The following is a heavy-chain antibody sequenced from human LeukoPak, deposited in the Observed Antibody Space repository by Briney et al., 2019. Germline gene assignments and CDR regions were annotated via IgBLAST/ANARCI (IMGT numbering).Heavy chain of an antibody. J-gene: IGHJ4*02. Sequence: PSETLSLTCAVYGGSFSGYHWSWIRQPPGKGLEWIGEINHSGSTNYNPSLKSRVTISVDTSKNQFSLKLSSVTAADTAVYYCARLEWELLLYYFDYWGQGTLVTVSS. CDR3: ARLEWELLLYYFDY. CDR1: GGSFSGYH. CDR2: INHSGST. D-gene: IGHD1-26*01. V-gene: IGHV4-34*01.